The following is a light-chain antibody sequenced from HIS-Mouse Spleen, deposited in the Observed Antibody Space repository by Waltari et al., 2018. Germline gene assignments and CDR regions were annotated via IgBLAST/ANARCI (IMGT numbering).Light chain of an antibody. V-gene: IGKV3-20*01. J-gene: IGKJ3*01. CDR1: QSVSSSY. CDR3: QQYGSSFT. CDR2: GAS. Sequence: EIVLTQSPGTLSLSPGERATLSCRASQSVSSSYLAGYQQEPGQAPRLLIYGASSRATGIPDRFSGSGSGTDFTLTISRLEPEDFAVYYCQQYGSSFTFGPGTKVDIK.